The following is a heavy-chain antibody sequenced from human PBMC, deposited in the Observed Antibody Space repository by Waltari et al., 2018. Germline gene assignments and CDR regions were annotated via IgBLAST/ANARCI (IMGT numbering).Heavy chain of an antibody. J-gene: IGHJ3*02. CDR1: GFIVSNNY. CDR2: IYTAGST. V-gene: IGHV3-53*01. CDR3: AREFGCLNDAFDI. Sequence: EVQLVESGGGLNQPGGYLRLSCAASGFIVSNNYMKWVRQAPGKGRELVLVIYTAGSTYYADSLKGRFTISRDKSKNTLYLQMNSLRAEDTAVYYCAREFGCLNDAFDIWGQGTMVSVSS. D-gene: IGHD3-10*01.